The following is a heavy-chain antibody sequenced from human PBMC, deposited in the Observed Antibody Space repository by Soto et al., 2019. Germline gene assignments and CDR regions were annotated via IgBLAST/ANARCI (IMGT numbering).Heavy chain of an antibody. CDR3: AREGWPLLQTGMDV. CDR2: ISSSNRTI. V-gene: IGHV3-48*02. Sequence: GGSLRLSCAASGFTFRSYSMNWVRQAPGKGLEWVSYISSSNRTINYADSVKGRFIISSDKAKNSLYLQMHSLRDEDTAVYDCAREGWPLLQTGMDVWGQGTTVTVSS. J-gene: IGHJ6*02. D-gene: IGHD2-15*01. CDR1: GFTFRSYS.